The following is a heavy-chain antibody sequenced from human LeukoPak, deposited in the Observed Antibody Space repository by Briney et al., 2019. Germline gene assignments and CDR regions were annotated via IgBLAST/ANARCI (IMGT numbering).Heavy chain of an antibody. CDR2: IWYDGSNK. CDR3: ALMATITKAFDP. V-gene: IGHV3-33*08. D-gene: IGHD5-24*01. Sequence: GGSLRLSCALSGFTFSSSTMTWVRQAPGKGLEWVAVIWYDGSNKYYADSVKGRFTISRDNSKNTLYLQMNSLRAEDTAVYYCALMATITKAFDPWGQGTLVTVSS. J-gene: IGHJ5*02. CDR1: GFTFSSST.